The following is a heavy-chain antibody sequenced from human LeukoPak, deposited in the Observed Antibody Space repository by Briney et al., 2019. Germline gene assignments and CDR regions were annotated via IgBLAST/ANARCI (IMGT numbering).Heavy chain of an antibody. Sequence: ASVKVSCKASGYTFTGYYMHWVRQAPEQGLEWMGWINPNSGGTNYAQKFQGRVTMTRDTSISTAYMELSRLRSDDTAVYYCARDLGSAAGTGFDYWGQGTPVTVSS. V-gene: IGHV1-2*02. CDR1: GYTFTGYY. CDR2: INPNSGGT. D-gene: IGHD6-13*01. CDR3: ARDLGSAAGTGFDY. J-gene: IGHJ4*02.